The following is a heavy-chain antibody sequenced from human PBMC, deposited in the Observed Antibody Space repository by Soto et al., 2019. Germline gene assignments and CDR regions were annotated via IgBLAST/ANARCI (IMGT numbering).Heavy chain of an antibody. Sequence: EVQLLESGGGLVQPGGSLRLSCVASGHTFHNYAMSWVRQAPGKWLEWVSGISGSGGSTYYADSVRGRFTISRDDSKNTVDLQTDSPRAEETAVYYFAEGSRGIGVVPAALNWGQGTLGTVSS. CDR3: AEGSRGIGVVPAALN. V-gene: IGHV3-23*01. CDR1: GHTFHNYA. J-gene: IGHJ4*02. CDR2: ISGSGGST. D-gene: IGHD2-2*01.